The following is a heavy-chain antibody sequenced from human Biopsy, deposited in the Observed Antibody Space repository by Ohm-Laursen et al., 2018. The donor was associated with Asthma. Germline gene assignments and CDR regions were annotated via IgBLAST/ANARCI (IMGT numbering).Heavy chain of an antibody. J-gene: IGHJ4*02. CDR3: ARHSGNYYAQLNY. CDR2: ISYTGST. CDR1: GDSISSNNFY. D-gene: IGHD1-26*01. V-gene: IGHV4-39*01. Sequence: SDTLSLTWTVSGDSISSNNFYWGWIRQPPGKGLEWIATISYTGSTYYNPSLKSRVTISVDTSKNQFSLKLSSVTAADTAVYYCARHSGNYYAQLNYWGQGTLATVSS.